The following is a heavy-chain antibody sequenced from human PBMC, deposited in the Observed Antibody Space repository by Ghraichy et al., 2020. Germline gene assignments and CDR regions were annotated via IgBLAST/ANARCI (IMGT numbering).Heavy chain of an antibody. CDR2: IYYSGST. V-gene: IGHV4-59*01. CDR3: ARAVAGTQRRVYYYGMDV. J-gene: IGHJ6*02. CDR1: GGSISSYY. D-gene: IGHD6-19*01. Sequence: SETLSLTCTVSGGSISSYYWSWIRQPPGKGLEWIGYIYYSGSTNYNPSLKSRVTISVDTSKNQFSLQLSSVTAADTAVYYCARAVAGTQRRVYYYGMDVWGQGTTVTVSS.